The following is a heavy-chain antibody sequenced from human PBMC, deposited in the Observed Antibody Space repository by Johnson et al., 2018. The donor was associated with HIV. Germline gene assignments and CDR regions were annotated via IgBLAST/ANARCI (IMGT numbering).Heavy chain of an antibody. CDR1: EFIFSSYT. CDR2: ISYDSSYK. V-gene: IGHV3-30*04. J-gene: IGHJ3*02. D-gene: IGHD3-10*01. CDR3: ARGRDCYGSGSSDAFDI. Sequence: QVQLVESWGGVVQPGRSLRLSCAASEFIFSSYTMHWARQAPGKGLEWVAVISYDSSYKFYADSVKGRFTISRDNSKNTLYLQMNSLRAEDTAVYYCARGRDCYGSGSSDAFDIWGQGTMVTVSS.